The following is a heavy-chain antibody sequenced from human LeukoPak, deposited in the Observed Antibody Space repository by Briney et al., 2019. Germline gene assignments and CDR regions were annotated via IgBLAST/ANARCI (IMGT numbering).Heavy chain of an antibody. Sequence: GRSLRPSCAASGFTFNTYGMHWVRQAPGKGLEWVAVIWFDGSIKYYADSVKGRFTISRDNSKNTLYLQMNSLRAEDTAVYYCARAVGPFDIWGQGTIVIASS. CDR2: IWFDGSIK. CDR1: GFTFNTYG. CDR3: ARAVGPFDI. V-gene: IGHV3-33*01. J-gene: IGHJ3*02.